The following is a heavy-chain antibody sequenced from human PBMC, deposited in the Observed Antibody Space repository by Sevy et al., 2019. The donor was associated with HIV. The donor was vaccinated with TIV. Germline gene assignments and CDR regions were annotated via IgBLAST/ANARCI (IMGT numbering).Heavy chain of an antibody. CDR3: ARDRYAAAAATFLDY. Sequence: GGSLRLSCAASGFRFSGYAMHWVRQAPGKGLEWVAVISYDGRNKYYADSVKGRFTISRDNSKNTLDLQMNSLRREDTAVYYCARDRYAAAAATFLDYWGQGTLVTVSS. D-gene: IGHD6-13*01. J-gene: IGHJ4*02. CDR2: ISYDGRNK. CDR1: GFRFSGYA. V-gene: IGHV3-30*04.